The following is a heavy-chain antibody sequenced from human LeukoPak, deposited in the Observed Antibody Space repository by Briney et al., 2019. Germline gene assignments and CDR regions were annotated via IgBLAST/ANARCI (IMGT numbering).Heavy chain of an antibody. V-gene: IGHV3-23*01. D-gene: IGHD3-9*01. Sequence: GGSLRLSCVASGFTLRTYAMSWVRQPPGKGLEWVSGISSGGSTYYADSVKGRFTISRDSSKNTLYLQMNSLRAEDTAVYYCAKGPGLNWFDPWGQGTLVTVSS. CDR3: AKGPGLNWFDP. J-gene: IGHJ5*02. CDR2: ISSGGST. CDR1: GFTLRTYA.